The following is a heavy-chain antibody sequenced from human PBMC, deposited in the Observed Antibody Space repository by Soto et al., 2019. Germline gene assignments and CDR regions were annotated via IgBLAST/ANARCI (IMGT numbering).Heavy chain of an antibody. Sequence: GASVKVSCKVSGYTLTELSMHWVRQAPGKGLEWMGGFDPEDGETIYAQKFQGRVTMTEDTSTDTAYMELSSLRSEDTAVYYCATGRMYYYDSSGYYANYGFDYWGQGTLVTVSS. V-gene: IGHV1-24*01. J-gene: IGHJ4*02. CDR1: GYTLTELS. D-gene: IGHD3-22*01. CDR2: FDPEDGET. CDR3: ATGRMYYYDSSGYYANYGFDY.